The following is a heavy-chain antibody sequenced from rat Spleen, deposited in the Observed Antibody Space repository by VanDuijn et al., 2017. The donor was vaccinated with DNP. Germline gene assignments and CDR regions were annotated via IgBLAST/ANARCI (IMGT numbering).Heavy chain of an antibody. J-gene: IGHJ2*01. CDR3: ARGTPEGIDY. V-gene: IGHV2-30*01. D-gene: IGHD1-11*01. CDR2: VWIGGGT. CDR1: GFALTDHH. Sequence: QVQLKESGPGLVQPSQTLSLACTVSGFALTDHHVHGVRQPSGKGLEWMGVVWIGGGTHYSSIFKSRLSITRDTSKSQVFLKMNSLQTEDTATYYCARGTPEGIDYWGQGVLVTVSS.